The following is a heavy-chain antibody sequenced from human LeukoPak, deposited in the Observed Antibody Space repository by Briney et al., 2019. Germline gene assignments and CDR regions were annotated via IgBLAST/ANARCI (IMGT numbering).Heavy chain of an antibody. J-gene: IGHJ4*02. CDR3: ASGYSALDY. CDR1: GFNFSSYS. CDR2: ISRNSINR. Sequence: PGGSLGVYCAGSGFNFSSYSREWGRQAPGKGLEWISYISRNSINRYYADSVKGRFTISRDSAKNSQYQQMNSLRDEDTAVYYCASGYSALDYWGQGTLVTVSS. V-gene: IGHV3-48*02. D-gene: IGHD6-13*01.